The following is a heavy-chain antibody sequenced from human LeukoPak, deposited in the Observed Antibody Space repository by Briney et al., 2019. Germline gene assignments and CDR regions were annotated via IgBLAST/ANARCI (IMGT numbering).Heavy chain of an antibody. V-gene: IGHV4-59*01. CDR2: IYYSGST. D-gene: IGHD4-17*01. J-gene: IGHJ2*01. CDR3: ARVDDYGDYGSYWYFDL. Sequence: SETLSLTCTVSGGSISSYYWSWIRQPPGKGLEWIGYIYYSGSTNYNPSLKSRVTISVDTSKNQFSLKLSSVTAADTAVYYCARVDDYGDYGSYWYFDLWGRGTLVTVSS. CDR1: GGSISSYY.